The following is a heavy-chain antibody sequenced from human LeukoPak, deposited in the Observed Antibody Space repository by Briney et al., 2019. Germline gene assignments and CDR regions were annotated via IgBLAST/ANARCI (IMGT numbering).Heavy chain of an antibody. CDR1: GFTFSSYW. J-gene: IGHJ4*02. D-gene: IGHD2-2*01. CDR2: IKDDGTEK. CDR3: TRQRGYCSSTSCYLDY. Sequence: PGGSLRLSCAASGFTFSSYWMTWVRQAPGKGLERVAQIKDDGTEKFYLDSLRGRFTISRDNSKDSLYLHINSLRAEDTAVYYCTRQRGYCSSTSCYLDYWGQGTLVTVSS. V-gene: IGHV3-7*01.